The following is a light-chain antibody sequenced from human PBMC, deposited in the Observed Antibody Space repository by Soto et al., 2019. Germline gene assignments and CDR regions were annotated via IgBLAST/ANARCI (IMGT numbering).Light chain of an antibody. CDR2: GAS. J-gene: IGKJ1*01. Sequence: DIVMTQSPAFLSASLGERVTLSCRASRSIDTYLAWFQHKLGQPPRLLIFGASTRAAGVPPRFSGGGSGTDFTLTISGLQPEDFATYFCQQSFSFPWTFGQGTKVEIK. CDR3: QQSFSFPWT. CDR1: RSIDTY. V-gene: IGKV3-15*01.